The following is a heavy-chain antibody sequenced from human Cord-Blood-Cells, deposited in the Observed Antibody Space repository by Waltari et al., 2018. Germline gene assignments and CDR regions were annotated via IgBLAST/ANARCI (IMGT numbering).Heavy chain of an antibody. D-gene: IGHD4-17*01. Sequence: QVQLVQSGAEVKKPGSSVKVSCKASGGTFSSYPSSWLRQAPGQGLEWMGRIIPILGIANYAQKFQGRVTITADKSTSTAYMELSSLRSEDTAVYYCARDAVTSDAFDIWGQGTMVTVSS. CDR3: ARDAVTSDAFDI. CDR2: IIPILGIA. J-gene: IGHJ3*02. V-gene: IGHV1-69*09. CDR1: GGTFSSYP.